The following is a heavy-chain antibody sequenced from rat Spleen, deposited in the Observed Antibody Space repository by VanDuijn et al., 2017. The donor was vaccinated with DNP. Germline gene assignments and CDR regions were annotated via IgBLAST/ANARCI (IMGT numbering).Heavy chain of an antibody. D-gene: IGHD1-12*03. CDR3: ATSGYGYDGYPFAY. V-gene: IGHV5-46*01. CDR2: ISSAAYTP. CDR1: GFTFNNFP. J-gene: IGHJ3*01. Sequence: EVQLVESGGGLVQPGGSLKVSCAASGFTFNNFPLAWVRQAPAQGLEWVATISSAAYTPYYGDSMKGRFTISRDNAKNTLFLQMDSLRSEDTATYYCATSGYGYDGYPFAYWGQGTLVTVSS.